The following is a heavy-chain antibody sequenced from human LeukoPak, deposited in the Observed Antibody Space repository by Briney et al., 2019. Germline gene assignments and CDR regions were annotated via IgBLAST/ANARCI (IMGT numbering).Heavy chain of an antibody. D-gene: IGHD3-22*01. CDR1: GFTFGDYA. Sequence: GGSLRLSCTASGFTFGDYAMSWFRQAPGKGLEWVGFIRSKAYGGTTEYAASVKGRFTISRDDSKSIAYLQMNGLKTEDTAVYYCTRDDPRYYDSSGYNDYWGQGTLVTVSS. J-gene: IGHJ4*02. V-gene: IGHV3-49*03. CDR2: IRSKAYGGTT. CDR3: TRDDPRYYDSSGYNDY.